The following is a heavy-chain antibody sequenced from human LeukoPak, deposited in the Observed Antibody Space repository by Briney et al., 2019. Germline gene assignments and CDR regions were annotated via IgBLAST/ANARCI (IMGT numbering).Heavy chain of an antibody. CDR2: IYYSGGT. Sequence: SETLSLTCTVSGGSINNYYWSWIRQPPGKGLEWIGYIYYSGGTNYNPSLKSRVTLSLDTSKNQFSLKLTSVTAADTAVYYCARHTESLGWLQPYFDYWGQGTLVTVSS. CDR3: ARHTESLGWLQPYFDY. J-gene: IGHJ4*02. D-gene: IGHD5-24*01. V-gene: IGHV4-59*08. CDR1: GGSINNYY.